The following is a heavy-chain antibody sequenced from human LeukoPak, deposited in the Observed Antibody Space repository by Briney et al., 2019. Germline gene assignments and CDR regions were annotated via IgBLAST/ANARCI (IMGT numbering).Heavy chain of an antibody. CDR1: GFTFSDYH. Sequence: GRSLRLSCAASGFTFSDYHMHWFRQAPGEGLEWVALISNDGDNKVYADSVKGRFTISRDSSKNTLYLQMSSLSTDDTAVYYCARESGTSGRAGYFDYWGQGSLVTVSS. V-gene: IGHV3-30*03. J-gene: IGHJ4*02. D-gene: IGHD1-7*01. CDR2: ISNDGDNK. CDR3: ARESGTSGRAGYFDY.